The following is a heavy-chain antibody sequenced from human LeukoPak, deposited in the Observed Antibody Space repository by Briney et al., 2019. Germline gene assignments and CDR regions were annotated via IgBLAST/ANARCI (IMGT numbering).Heavy chain of an antibody. CDR1: GGSFSGYY. V-gene: IGHV4-34*01. CDR3: ARGRRVAV. CDR2: INHSGST. J-gene: IGHJ4*02. Sequence: PSETLSLTCAVYGGSFSGYYWSWIRQPPGKGLEWIGEINHSGSTNYNPSLKNRVTISVDTSKNQFSLKLSSVTAADTAVYYCARGRRVAVWGQGTLVTVSS. D-gene: IGHD6-19*01.